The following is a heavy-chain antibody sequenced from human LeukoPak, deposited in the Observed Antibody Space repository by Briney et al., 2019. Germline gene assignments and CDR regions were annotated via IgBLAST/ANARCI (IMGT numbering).Heavy chain of an antibody. CDR3: ARGLTDEHQLILHWFDP. V-gene: IGHV1-2*02. Sequence: GASVKVSCKASGYTFTGYYIHWVRQPPGQGLEWMGWINPNSGGTNYAQKFQGRVTMTRGTSITTAYMELSRLISDDTAVYYCARGLTDEHQLILHWFDPWGQGTLVTVSS. J-gene: IGHJ5*02. D-gene: IGHD2-2*01. CDR2: INPNSGGT. CDR1: GYTFTGYY.